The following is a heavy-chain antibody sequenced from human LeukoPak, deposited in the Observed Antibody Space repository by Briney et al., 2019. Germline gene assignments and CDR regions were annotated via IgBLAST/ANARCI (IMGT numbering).Heavy chain of an antibody. CDR1: GFTFSSYS. J-gene: IGHJ4*02. CDR2: ISSSSSYI. V-gene: IGHV3-21*01. D-gene: IGHD3-10*01. CDR3: ARGGCGSGRGLLDY. Sequence: GGSLRLSCAASGFTFSSYSMNWVRQAPGKGLEWVSSISSSSSYIYYADSVKGRFTISRDNAKNSLYLQMNSLRAEDTAVYYCARGGCGSGRGLLDYWGQGTLVTVSS.